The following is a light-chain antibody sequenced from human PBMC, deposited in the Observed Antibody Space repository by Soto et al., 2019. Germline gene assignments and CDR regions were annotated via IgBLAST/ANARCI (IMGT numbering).Light chain of an antibody. Sequence: EVVLTQSPATLSLSPGERATLSCRASQSVSIYLAWYQQKPGQAPRLLIYDASNRATGIPARFSGSGSGTDLTLTISSLEPEDFAVYYCQQRSNWLTFGGGTKVEI. CDR3: QQRSNWLT. CDR1: QSVSIY. J-gene: IGKJ4*01. V-gene: IGKV3-11*01. CDR2: DAS.